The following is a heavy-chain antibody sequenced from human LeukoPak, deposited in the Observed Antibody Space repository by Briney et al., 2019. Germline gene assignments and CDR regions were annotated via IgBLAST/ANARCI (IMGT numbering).Heavy chain of an antibody. V-gene: IGHV3-30*18. CDR3: AKDVGMIGYCSGGSRYAIDY. Sequence: GGSLRLSCAASGFTFSSYGMHWVRQAPGKGLEWVAVLSYGGSNKFYADSVKGRFTISRDNSKNTLYLQMNSLRAEDTAVYYCAKDVGMIGYCSGGSRYAIDYWGQGTLVTVSS. CDR2: LSYGGSNK. D-gene: IGHD2-15*01. J-gene: IGHJ4*02. CDR1: GFTFSSYG.